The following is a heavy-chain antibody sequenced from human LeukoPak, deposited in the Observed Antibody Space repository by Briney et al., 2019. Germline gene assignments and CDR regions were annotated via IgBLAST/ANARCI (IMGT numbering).Heavy chain of an antibody. V-gene: IGHV3-49*04. J-gene: IGHJ4*02. Sequence: PGRSLRLSCTASGFTFGDYAMSWVRQAPGKGLEWVGFIRSKAYGGTTEYAASVKGRFTISRVDSKSIAYLQMNSLKTEDTAVYYCTYGSGWYFDYWGQGTLVTVSS. D-gene: IGHD6-19*01. CDR1: GFTFGDYA. CDR2: IRSKAYGGTT. CDR3: TYGSGWYFDY.